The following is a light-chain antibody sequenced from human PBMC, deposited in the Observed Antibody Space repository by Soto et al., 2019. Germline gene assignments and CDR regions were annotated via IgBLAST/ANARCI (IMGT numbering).Light chain of an antibody. J-gene: IGKJ1*01. CDR3: QQYGSSSWT. CDR1: QSVSSSY. Sequence: EILLTQSPGTLSLSPGERPTLSCRSSQSVSSSYFAWYQQRFGQATRLIIYSESSRATGIPDRYSGSGSGTDFTLTISRLEPEDCGMYYCQQYGSSSWTFGQGTKVDIK. V-gene: IGKV3-20*01. CDR2: SES.